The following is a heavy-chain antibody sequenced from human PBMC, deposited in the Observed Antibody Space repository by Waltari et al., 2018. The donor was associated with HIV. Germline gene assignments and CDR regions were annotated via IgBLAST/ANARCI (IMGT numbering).Heavy chain of an antibody. CDR2: INHSGST. CDR1: GGSFSGYY. J-gene: IGHJ4*02. Sequence: QVQLQQWGAGLLKPSETLSLTCAVYGGSFSGYYWSWIRQPPGKGLEWIGEINHSGSTNYNPSLKSRVTISVDTSKNQFSLKLSSVTAADTAVYYCARGPRSSSSSGMLPDDYWGQGTLVTVSS. D-gene: IGHD6-6*01. V-gene: IGHV4-34*01. CDR3: ARGPRSSSSSGMLPDDY.